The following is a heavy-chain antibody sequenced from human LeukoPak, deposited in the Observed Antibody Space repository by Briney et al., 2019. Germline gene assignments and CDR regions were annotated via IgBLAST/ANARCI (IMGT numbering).Heavy chain of an antibody. CDR1: GDSVSSNSVT. D-gene: IGHD2-2*01. CDR2: TYYRSTWYN. Sequence: QTLSLTCAISGDSVSSNSVTWNWIRQSPSRGLGWLGRTYYRSTWYNDYAVSVRGRITVNPDTSKNQFPLHLNSVTPEDTAVYYCARRLTQYDCFDPWGQGILVTVSS. V-gene: IGHV6-1*01. J-gene: IGHJ5*02. CDR3: ARRLTQYDCFDP.